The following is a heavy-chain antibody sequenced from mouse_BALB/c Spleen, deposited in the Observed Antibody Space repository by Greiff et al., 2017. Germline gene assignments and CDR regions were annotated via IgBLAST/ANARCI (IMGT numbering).Heavy chain of an antibody. CDR3: ARFPCGYGVDD. D-gene: IGHD2-2*01. J-gene: IGHJ2*01. CDR1: GYAFSSYW. CDR2: IYPGDGDT. V-gene: IGHV1-80*01. Sequence: QVQLQQSGAELVRPGSSVKISCKASGYAFSSYWMNWVKQRPGQGLEWIGQIYPGDGDTNYNGKFKGKATLTADKSSSTAYMQLSSLTSEDSAVYFCARFPCGYGVDDWGQGTTLTVSS.